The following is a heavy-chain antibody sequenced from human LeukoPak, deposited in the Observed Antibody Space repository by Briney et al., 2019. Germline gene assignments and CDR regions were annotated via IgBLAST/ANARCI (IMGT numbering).Heavy chain of an antibody. Sequence: ASVKVSCKASGYTFTGYYMHWVRQAPGQGLEWMGWINPNSGGTNYAQKFQGRVTMTTDTSTSTAYMELRSLRYDDTAVYYCAREQVVVTAMGRSARWFDPWGQGTLVTVSS. CDR3: AREQVVVTAMGRSARWFDP. D-gene: IGHD2-21*02. J-gene: IGHJ5*02. CDR2: INPNSGGT. V-gene: IGHV1-2*02. CDR1: GYTFTGYY.